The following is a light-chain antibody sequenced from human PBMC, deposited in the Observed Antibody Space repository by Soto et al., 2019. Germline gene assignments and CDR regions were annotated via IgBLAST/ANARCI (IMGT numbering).Light chain of an antibody. CDR1: QSVSSSY. V-gene: IGKV3-20*01. CDR2: GAS. J-gene: IGKJ2*01. CDR3: QQYGSSSYT. Sequence: IVFTQSPGTLSLSPGERATLSCRASQSVSSSYLAWYQQKPGLAPRLLIYGASSRATGIPDRFSGSGSGTDFTLTISRVEPEDFAVYYCQQYGSSSYTFGQGTKLEIK.